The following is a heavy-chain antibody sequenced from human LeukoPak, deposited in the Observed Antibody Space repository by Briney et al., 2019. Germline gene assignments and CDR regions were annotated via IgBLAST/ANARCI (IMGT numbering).Heavy chain of an antibody. CDR2: IYHSGST. CDR1: GGSISSSNW. Sequence: SETLSLTCAVSGGSISSSNWWSWVRQPPGQGLEWIGEIYHSGSTNYSPSLKSRVTISVDKSKNQFSLKLSSVTAADTAVYYCARDRGDSLSYYFDYWGQGTLVTVSS. CDR3: ARDRGDSLSYYFDY. J-gene: IGHJ4*02. V-gene: IGHV4-4*02. D-gene: IGHD4-17*01.